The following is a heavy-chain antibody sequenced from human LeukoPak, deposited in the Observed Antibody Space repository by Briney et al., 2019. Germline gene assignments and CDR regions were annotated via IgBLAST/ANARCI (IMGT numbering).Heavy chain of an antibody. CDR3: ASTGYYYDSSGYYYADY. CDR2: NYYGGPT. Sequence: SETLSLTCTVSGGSISSSNYFWGWIRQPPGKGLEGMGRNYYGGPTYYNPSLKSRVTISIDTSKNQFSLRLTSVTAADTAVYYCASTGYYYDSSGYYYADYWGQGTLVTVSS. D-gene: IGHD3-22*01. V-gene: IGHV4-39*01. J-gene: IGHJ4*02. CDR1: GGSISSSNYF.